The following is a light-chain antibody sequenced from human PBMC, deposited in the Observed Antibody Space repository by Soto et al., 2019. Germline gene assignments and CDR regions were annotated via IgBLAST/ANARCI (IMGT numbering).Light chain of an antibody. Sequence: QSALTQPPSASGSPGQSVTISCTGTSSDVGGYNYVSWYQQHPGKAPKLMIYEVSKQPSGVPDRFSGSKSGNTASLTVSGLQAEDEADYYCSSYAGSSSYVFGTGTKLTVL. CDR2: EVS. V-gene: IGLV2-8*01. CDR3: SSYAGSSSYV. CDR1: SSDVGGYNY. J-gene: IGLJ1*01.